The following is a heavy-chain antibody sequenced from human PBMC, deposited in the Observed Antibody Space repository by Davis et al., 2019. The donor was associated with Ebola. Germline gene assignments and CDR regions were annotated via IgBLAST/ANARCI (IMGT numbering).Heavy chain of an antibody. CDR2: IYYSGST. CDR3: ARGQRGYSF. Sequence: MPSETLSLTCTVSGGSISNYYWSWIRQSPGKGLEWIGYIYYSGSTKYNPSLKSRVTILVDTSKNQFSLNLNSVTAADTAVYYCARGQRGYSFWGRGTLVTVSS. J-gene: IGHJ4*02. V-gene: IGHV4-59*01. D-gene: IGHD5-18*01. CDR1: GGSISNYY.